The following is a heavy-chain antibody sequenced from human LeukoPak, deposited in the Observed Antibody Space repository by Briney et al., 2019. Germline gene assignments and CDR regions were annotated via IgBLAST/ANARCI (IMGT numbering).Heavy chain of an antibody. J-gene: IGHJ4*02. D-gene: IGHD3-22*01. Sequence: SVTVSCKASGGTFSSYAISWVRQAPGQGLEWMGGIIPIFGTANYAQKFQGRVTITADESTSTAYMELSSLRSEDTAVYYCARERGEDYDSSGYPDWGQGTLVTVSS. CDR3: ARERGEDYDSSGYPD. CDR1: GGTFSSYA. CDR2: IIPIFGTA. V-gene: IGHV1-69*13.